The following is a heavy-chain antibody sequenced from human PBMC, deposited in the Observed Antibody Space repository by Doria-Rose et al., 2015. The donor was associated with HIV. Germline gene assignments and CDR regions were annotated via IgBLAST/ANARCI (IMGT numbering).Heavy chain of an antibody. J-gene: IGHJ4*02. V-gene: IGHV4-59*01. Sequence: QVQLQESGPGLVKPSETLSLTCSVSGGSISHYYWSWIRQPPGKGLEYIGDIFYTGSTNYSPSLKRRVSISIDTSKNKFSLRLSSVTAADTPVYYCARVLSGTYDYWGQGTLVTVSS. D-gene: IGHD1-26*01. CDR1: GGSISHYY. CDR2: IFYTGST. CDR3: ARVLSGTYDY.